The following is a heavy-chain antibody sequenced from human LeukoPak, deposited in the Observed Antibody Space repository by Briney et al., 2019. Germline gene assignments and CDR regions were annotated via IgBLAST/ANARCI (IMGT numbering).Heavy chain of an antibody. Sequence: GGSLRLSCAASGFTFSSYSRNWVRQAPGKGLEWVSYISSSSTTIYHAASVKGRFTISRDNSKNALYLQMNSLRAEDTAVYYCAKSEIAVAGTVGDWFDPWGQGTLVTVSS. CDR1: GFTFSSYS. D-gene: IGHD6-19*01. CDR2: ISSSSTTI. V-gene: IGHV3-48*01. CDR3: AKSEIAVAGTVGDWFDP. J-gene: IGHJ5*02.